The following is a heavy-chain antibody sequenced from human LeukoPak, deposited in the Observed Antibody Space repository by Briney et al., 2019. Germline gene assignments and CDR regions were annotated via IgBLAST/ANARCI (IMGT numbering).Heavy chain of an antibody. Sequence: GASVKVSCKASGGTFSSYAISWVRQAPGQGLEWMGGIIPIFGTANYAQKFQGRVTITADESTSTAYMELSSLRSDDTAVYYCARDSPLRYGSGSYYYYYMDVWGKGTTVTISS. CDR2: IIPIFGTA. D-gene: IGHD3-10*01. J-gene: IGHJ6*03. CDR1: GGTFSSYA. CDR3: ARDSPLRYGSGSYYYYYMDV. V-gene: IGHV1-69*13.